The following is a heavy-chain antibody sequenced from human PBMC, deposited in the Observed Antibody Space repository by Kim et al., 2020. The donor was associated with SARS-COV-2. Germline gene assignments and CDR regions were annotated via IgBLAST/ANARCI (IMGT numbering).Heavy chain of an antibody. CDR1: GFTFSDYW. J-gene: IGHJ5*02. CDR3: VRVGSDNGGYVRWVDP. Sequence: GGSLRLSCAASGFTFSDYWMHWVRQAPGKGLVWVSRINSHGSDTTYADSVKGRFTISRDNAKNTLYLQMNSLRAEDTAVYYCVRVGSDNGGYVRWVDPWGQGTLVTVSS. D-gene: IGHD4-17*01. V-gene: IGHV3-74*01. CDR2: INSHGSDT.